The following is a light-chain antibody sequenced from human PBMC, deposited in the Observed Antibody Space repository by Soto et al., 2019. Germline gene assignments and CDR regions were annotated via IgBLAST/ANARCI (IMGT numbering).Light chain of an antibody. CDR3: TATDDRLTGPG. Sequence: QSFLTEPPSASLTPGQRVTISGSGSSANIETNLVHWYQHLPGASPRLLIFNNDQRPSGVPDRFSASKSGTSASLAISGLRSEDEADYYCTATDDRLTGPGFGGGTKVTVL. CDR2: NND. V-gene: IGLV1-47*02. J-gene: IGLJ2*01. CDR1: SANIETNL.